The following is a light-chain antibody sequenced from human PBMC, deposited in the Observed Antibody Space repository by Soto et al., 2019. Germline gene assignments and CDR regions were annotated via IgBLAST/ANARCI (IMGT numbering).Light chain of an antibody. Sequence: EIVLTQSPGTLSLSPGERATLSCRASQSVSSSYLAWYQQKPGQAPRLLIYGASSRATGIPDRFSGSGSGTDFTLTISRLEPEDFAVYYCQQYCSSWPFDQGTKVDI. J-gene: IGKJ1*01. CDR2: GAS. CDR1: QSVSSSY. CDR3: QQYCSSWP. V-gene: IGKV3-20*01.